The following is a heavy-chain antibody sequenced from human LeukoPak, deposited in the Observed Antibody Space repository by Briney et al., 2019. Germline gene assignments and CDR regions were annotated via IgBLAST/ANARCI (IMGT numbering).Heavy chain of an antibody. CDR1: GGSFSGYY. CDR2: INHSGST. J-gene: IGHJ6*02. D-gene: IGHD4-11*01. V-gene: IGHV4-34*01. CDR3: GVTTYYYYGMDV. Sequence: PSETLSLTCAVYGGSFSGYYWSWIRQPPGKGLEWIGEINHSGSTNYNPSLKSRVTISVDTSKNQFPLKLSSVTAADTAVYYCGVTTYYYYGMDVWGQGTTVTVSS.